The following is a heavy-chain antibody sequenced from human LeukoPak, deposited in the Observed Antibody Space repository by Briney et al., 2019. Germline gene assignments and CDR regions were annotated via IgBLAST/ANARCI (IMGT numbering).Heavy chain of an antibody. D-gene: IGHD2-21*02. CDR2: IGGDGTDT. Sequence: GGSLRLSCVVSGFTFDDYAMHWVRQAPGKGLEWVSLIGGDGTDTYYANSVKGRFTVSRDNSKKSLYLQMSSLRTEDTALYYCAKAYCGDDCYPGDYWGQGTLVTVSS. J-gene: IGHJ4*02. V-gene: IGHV3-43*02. CDR3: AKAYCGDDCYPGDY. CDR1: GFTFDDYA.